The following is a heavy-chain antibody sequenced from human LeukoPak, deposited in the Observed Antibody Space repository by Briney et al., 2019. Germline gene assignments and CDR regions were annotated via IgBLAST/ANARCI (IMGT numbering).Heavy chain of an antibody. D-gene: IGHD4-17*01. CDR1: GYTFTSYG. J-gene: IGHJ6*02. CDR3: ARDPGYGDYPMWAPYYYHGMDV. CDR2: ISAYNGNT. Sequence: GASVKVSCKASGYTFTSYGISWVRQAPGQGLEWMGWISAYNGNTNYAQKLQGRVTMTTDTSTSTAYMELRSLRSDDTAVYYCARDPGYGDYPMWAPYYYHGMDVWGQGTTVTVSS. V-gene: IGHV1-18*01.